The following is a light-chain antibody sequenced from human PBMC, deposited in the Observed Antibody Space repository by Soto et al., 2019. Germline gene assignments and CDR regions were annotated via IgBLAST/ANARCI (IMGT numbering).Light chain of an antibody. CDR1: SSDVGGYNY. V-gene: IGLV2-8*01. J-gene: IGLJ1*01. CDR3: SSYAGSNIWGYV. Sequence: QSALTQPPSASGSPGQSVTISCTGTSSDVGGYNYVSWYQQHPGKAPKLMIYEVSKRPSGVPDRFSGSKSGNTASLTVSGLQAEDEADYYCSSYAGSNIWGYVFGTGTKLTV. CDR2: EVS.